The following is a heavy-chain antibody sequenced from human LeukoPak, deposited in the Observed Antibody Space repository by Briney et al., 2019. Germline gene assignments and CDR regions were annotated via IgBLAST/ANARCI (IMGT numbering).Heavy chain of an antibody. J-gene: IGHJ3*02. D-gene: IGHD1-7*01. CDR2: IKQDGSEK. CDR3: ARPITGTTSRDALDI. Sequence: GGSLRLSCAASGFTFSNLWMSWVRQAPGKGLKWVANIKQDGSEKYYVDSVKGRFTISRDNAQNSLYLQMNSLRAEDTAVYYCARPITGTTSRDALDIWGQGTMVTVSS. CDR1: GFTFSNLW. V-gene: IGHV3-7*01.